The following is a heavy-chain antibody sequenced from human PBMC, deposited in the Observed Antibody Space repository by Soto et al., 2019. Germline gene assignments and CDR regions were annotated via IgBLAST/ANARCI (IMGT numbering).Heavy chain of an antibody. J-gene: IGHJ4*02. D-gene: IGHD4-17*01. CDR2: ISYDGSNK. Sequence: GGSLRLSCAASGFTFSSYGMHWVRQAPGKGLEWVAVISYDGSNKYYADSVKGRFTISRDNSKNTLYLQMNSLRAEDTAVYYCAKDSSVTLYYFDDWGQGTLVTVSS. CDR3: AKDSSVTLYYFDD. CDR1: GFTFSSYG. V-gene: IGHV3-30*18.